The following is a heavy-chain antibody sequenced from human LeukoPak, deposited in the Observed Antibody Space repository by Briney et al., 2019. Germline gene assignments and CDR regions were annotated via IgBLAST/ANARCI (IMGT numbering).Heavy chain of an antibody. V-gene: IGHV5-51*01. CDR2: IYPGDSDT. CDR3: ARWEGITGTTKWFDP. J-gene: IGHJ5*02. Sequence: GESLKISCKGSGYSFASYWIGWVRQMPGKGLEWMGIIYPGDSDTRYSPPFQGQVTISADKSISTAYLQWSSLKASDTAMYYCARWEGITGTTKWFDPWGQGTLVTVSS. CDR1: GYSFASYW. D-gene: IGHD1-7*01.